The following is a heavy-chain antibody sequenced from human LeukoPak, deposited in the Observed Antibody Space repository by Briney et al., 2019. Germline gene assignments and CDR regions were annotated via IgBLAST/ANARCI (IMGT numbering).Heavy chain of an antibody. Sequence: SETLSLTCTVSGGSISSYYWSWIRQSPGKGLEWIGYIYYSGSTNYNPSLKSRVTISVDTSKNQFSLKLSSVTAADTVVYYCAREGDCSSTSCAGRAFDIWGQGTMVTVSS. J-gene: IGHJ3*02. CDR1: GGSISSYY. CDR3: AREGDCSSTSCAGRAFDI. V-gene: IGHV4-59*01. CDR2: IYYSGST. D-gene: IGHD2-2*01.